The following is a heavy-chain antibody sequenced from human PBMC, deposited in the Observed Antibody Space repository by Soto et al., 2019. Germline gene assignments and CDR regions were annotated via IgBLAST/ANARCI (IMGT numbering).Heavy chain of an antibody. CDR2: ISYTGTT. V-gene: IGHV4-39*01. CDR1: LASFGSNSYH. Sequence: PSETLSMTCIVSLASFGSNSYHWSWIRQPPGKGLEWIGSISYTGTTYYSPSLKSRVTISADTSKKQFSLKLDSATAADTAVYYCARLVVVAPVANVWGQGTLVTVSS. J-gene: IGHJ4*02. D-gene: IGHD2-15*01. CDR3: ARLVVVAPVANV.